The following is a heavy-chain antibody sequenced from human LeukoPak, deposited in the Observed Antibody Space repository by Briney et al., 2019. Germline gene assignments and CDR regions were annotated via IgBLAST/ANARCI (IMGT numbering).Heavy chain of an antibody. J-gene: IGHJ4*02. CDR3: ARMNSSRWELLRFDY. CDR2: INWNGGST. V-gene: IGHV3-20*04. CDR1: GFTFDDYG. D-gene: IGHD1-26*01. Sequence: PGGSVRLSCAAYGFTFDDYGMSWDRQAPGQGLEWVSGINWNGGSTGYADSVKGRFTISRDNARNSLYLQMNNLRAEDTALYYCARMNSSRWELLRFDYWGQGTLVTVSS.